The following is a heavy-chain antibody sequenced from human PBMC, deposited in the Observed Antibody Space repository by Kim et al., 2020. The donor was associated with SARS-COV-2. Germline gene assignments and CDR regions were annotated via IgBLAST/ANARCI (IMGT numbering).Heavy chain of an antibody. J-gene: IGHJ6*02. CDR1: GFTFSSYA. V-gene: IGHV3-30*04. D-gene: IGHD2-15*01. Sequence: GGSLRLSCAASGFTFSSYAMHWVRQAPGKGLEWVAVISYDGSNKYYADSVKGRFTISRDNSKNTLYLQMNSLRAEDTAVYYCARDFCSGGSCYQTLLSLTLYYCYCGMDVWGQGTTVTVSS. CDR2: ISYDGSNK. CDR3: ARDFCSGGSCYQTLLSLTLYYCYCGMDV.